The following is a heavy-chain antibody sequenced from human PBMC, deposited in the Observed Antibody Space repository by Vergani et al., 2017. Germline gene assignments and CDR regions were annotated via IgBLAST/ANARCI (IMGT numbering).Heavy chain of an antibody. V-gene: IGHV3-30*03. CDR2: ISYDGTQK. Sequence: QVHLVESGGGVVQPGRSLRLSCVVSGFTSSYYGMHWVRQAPGKGLEWVAVISYDGTQKYYADSVKGRFTISRDNSKSTLYLQMNSLRTEDTAVYYCATKSGGTPGGQIGYFREWGQGTLVTVSS. J-gene: IGHJ1*01. CDR3: ATKSGGTPGGQIGYFRE. CDR1: GFTSSYYG. D-gene: IGHD2-15*01.